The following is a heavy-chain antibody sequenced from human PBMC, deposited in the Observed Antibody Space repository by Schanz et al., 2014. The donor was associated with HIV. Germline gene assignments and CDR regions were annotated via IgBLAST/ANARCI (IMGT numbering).Heavy chain of an antibody. Sequence: QVQLVQSGAEVKKPGASVKVSCKAPGHPFTDNYMHWVRQAPGQGLEWMGWINPNSGGTNYAQKFRDRVTLTRDTSISTLYMELTSLRSDDTAVYYCVRHVNFLKTDFWGQGTLVTVSS. D-gene: IGHD3-3*01. V-gene: IGHV1-2*02. CDR1: GHPFTDNY. J-gene: IGHJ4*02. CDR3: VRHVNFLKTDF. CDR2: INPNSGGT.